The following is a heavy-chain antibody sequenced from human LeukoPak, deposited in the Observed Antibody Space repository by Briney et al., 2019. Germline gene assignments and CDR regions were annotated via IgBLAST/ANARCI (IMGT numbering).Heavy chain of an antibody. D-gene: IGHD3-10*01. CDR2: IYYSGST. V-gene: IGHV4-59*01. J-gene: IGHJ4*02. Sequence: PSETLSLTCAVSRGSLSSYYWSWIRQPPGKGLEWIGYIYYSGSTNYNPSLKSRVTISVDTSKNQFSLKLSSVTSAETAGYYCARSVSAYYYGSGSYLSIDYWGQGTLVTVSS. CDR1: RGSLSSYY. CDR3: ARSVSAYYYGSGSYLSIDY.